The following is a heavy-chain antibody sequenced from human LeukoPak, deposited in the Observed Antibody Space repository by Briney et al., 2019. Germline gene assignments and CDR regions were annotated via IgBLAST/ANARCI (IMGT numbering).Heavy chain of an antibody. CDR1: GFTFNNCP. J-gene: IGHJ4*02. Sequence: GGSLRLSCAASGFTFNNCPIHWVRQAPGKGLEYVSAISSNGDNTYYANSVKGRFTVSRDNSKNTVYLQMGSLRPDDMAVYYCARERPDYGGNVDYWGQGTLVTVSS. CDR3: ARERPDYGGNVDY. V-gene: IGHV3-64*01. CDR2: ISSNGDNT. D-gene: IGHD4-23*01.